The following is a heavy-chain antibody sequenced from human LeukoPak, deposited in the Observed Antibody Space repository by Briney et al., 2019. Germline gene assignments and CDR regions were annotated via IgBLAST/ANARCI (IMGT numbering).Heavy chain of an antibody. Sequence: GGSLRLSCTATGFTFGDYAMSWVRQAPGKGLEWVGFIRSKAYGGTTEYAASVKGRFTISRDDSKSIGYLQMNSLKTEDTAVYYCTREGRATPSSDYWSQGTLVTVSS. D-gene: IGHD2-15*01. V-gene: IGHV3-49*04. CDR3: TREGRATPSSDY. J-gene: IGHJ4*02. CDR2: IRSKAYGGTT. CDR1: GFTFGDYA.